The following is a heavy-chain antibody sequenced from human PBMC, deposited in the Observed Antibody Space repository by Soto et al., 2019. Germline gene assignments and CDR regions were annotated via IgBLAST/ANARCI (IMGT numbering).Heavy chain of an antibody. CDR3: TTDSYITSIIVRFDY. CDR2: VKSKTDGGTT. V-gene: IGHV3-15*07. Sequence: PGGSLRLSCAASGFTFSNAWINWVRQTPGKGLEWVGRVKSKTDGGTTDFAAPVKGRFAISRDDSKNMVYLQMNSLKTEDTAIYYCTTDSYITSIIVRFDYWAMEPWSPSPQ. CDR1: GFTFSNAW. D-gene: IGHD3-22*01. J-gene: IGHJ4*01.